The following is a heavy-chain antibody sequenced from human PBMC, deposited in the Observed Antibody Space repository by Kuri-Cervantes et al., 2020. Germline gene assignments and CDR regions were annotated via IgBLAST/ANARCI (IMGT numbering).Heavy chain of an antibody. CDR2: INHRGST. Sequence: SETLSLTCAVYGGSFSGYYWSWIRQPPGKGLEWIGEINHRGSTSYNPSLKSRVTISVDTSKNQFSLKLSSVTAADTAVYYCVRRGSGYSMRFDPWGQGTLVTVSS. D-gene: IGHD3-3*01. CDR3: VRRGSGYSMRFDP. V-gene: IGHV4-34*01. CDR1: GGSFSGYY. J-gene: IGHJ5*02.